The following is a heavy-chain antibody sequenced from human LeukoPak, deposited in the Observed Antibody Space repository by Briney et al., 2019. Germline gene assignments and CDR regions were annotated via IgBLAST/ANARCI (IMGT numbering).Heavy chain of an antibody. Sequence: GGSLRLSCSASGFTFDEYGISWVRQAPGKGLEWVSAISGSGGSTYYADSVKGRFTISRDNSKNTLYLQMNSLRAEDAAVYYCAKCPVLLWFGELPDYWGQGTLVTVSS. V-gene: IGHV3-23*01. CDR1: GFTFDEYG. CDR3: AKCPVLLWFGELPDY. J-gene: IGHJ4*02. D-gene: IGHD3-10*01. CDR2: ISGSGGST.